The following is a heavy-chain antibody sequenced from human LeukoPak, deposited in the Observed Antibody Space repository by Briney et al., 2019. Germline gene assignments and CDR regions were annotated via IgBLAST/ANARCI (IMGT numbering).Heavy chain of an antibody. CDR3: AKHPLAGGNPGY. CDR1: GFTFSSYA. Sequence: GGSLRLSCAASGFTFSSYAMSWVRQTPGKGLEWVSAINGNGVGTFYAGSVVGRFTISRDNSKNTLYLQMSSLRVEDTAVYYCAKHPLAGGNPGYWGQGTLVTVPS. D-gene: IGHD1-14*01. CDR2: INGNGVGT. J-gene: IGHJ4*02. V-gene: IGHV3-23*01.